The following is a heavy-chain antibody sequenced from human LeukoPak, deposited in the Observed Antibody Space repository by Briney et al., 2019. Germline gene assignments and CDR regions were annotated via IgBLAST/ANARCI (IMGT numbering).Heavy chain of an antibody. CDR1: GYTFNSYG. D-gene: IGHD1-26*01. Sequence: GASVKVSCKASGYTFNSYGISWVRQAPGQGLEWMGWISAYNGNTNYAQKLQGRVTMTTDTSTSTAYMELRSLRSDDTAVYYCARANRWELAEYFQHWGQGTLVTVSS. V-gene: IGHV1-18*01. J-gene: IGHJ1*01. CDR2: ISAYNGNT. CDR3: ARANRWELAEYFQH.